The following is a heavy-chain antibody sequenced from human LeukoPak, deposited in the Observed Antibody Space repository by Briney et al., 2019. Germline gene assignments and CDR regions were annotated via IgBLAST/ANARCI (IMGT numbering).Heavy chain of an antibody. D-gene: IGHD3-10*02. J-gene: IGHJ6*04. V-gene: IGHV3-66*01. Sequence: PGGSLRLSCAASGFSVSSNSMNWVRQAPRTGLEWVSVLSAVGSTYYADSVKGRFTISRDNAKNSLYLQMNSLRAEDTAVYYCAELGITMIGGVWGKGTTVTISS. CDR1: GFSVSSNS. CDR2: LSAVGST. CDR3: AELGITMIGGV.